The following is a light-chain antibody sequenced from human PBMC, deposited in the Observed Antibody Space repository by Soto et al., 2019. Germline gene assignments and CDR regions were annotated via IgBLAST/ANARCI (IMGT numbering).Light chain of an antibody. CDR1: SSDVGAYNY. CDR3: CSYAGDYTVI. Sequence: QSALTQPRSVSGSPGQSVTISCTGTSSDVGAYNYVSWYQQHPGKAPKLLISDVTKRPSGVPDRFSGSKSGNTASLTISGLQAEDEAEYSCCSYAGDYTVIFGGGTKLTVL. V-gene: IGLV2-11*01. CDR2: DVT. J-gene: IGLJ2*01.